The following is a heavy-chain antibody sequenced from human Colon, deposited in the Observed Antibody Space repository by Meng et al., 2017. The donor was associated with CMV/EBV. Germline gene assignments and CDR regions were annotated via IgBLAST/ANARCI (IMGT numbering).Heavy chain of an antibody. CDR2: INPNSGVT. Sequence: SCKASGYTFIGHFIHWVRQAPGQGLEWMGWINPNSGVTSYAQQFQGRVSMTSDTSITTVYMELSSLKSDDTAFYYCARRLQGNWFDPWGQGTLVIVSS. CDR3: ARRLQGNWFDP. V-gene: IGHV1-2*02. J-gene: IGHJ5*02. CDR1: GYTFIGHF. D-gene: IGHD4-11*01.